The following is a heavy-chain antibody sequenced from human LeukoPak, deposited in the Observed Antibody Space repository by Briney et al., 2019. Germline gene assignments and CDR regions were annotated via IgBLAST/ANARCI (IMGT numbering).Heavy chain of an antibody. Sequence: PGGSLRLSCAASGFTVSSNYMSWVRQAPGKGLEWVSVIYSGGSTYYADSVKGRFTISRDNSKNTLYLQINSLRIEDTAAYYCAREIHSGEPDYWGQGTLVTVSS. CDR2: IYSGGST. V-gene: IGHV3-53*01. CDR1: GFTVSSNY. J-gene: IGHJ4*02. D-gene: IGHD4-17*01. CDR3: AREIHSGEPDY.